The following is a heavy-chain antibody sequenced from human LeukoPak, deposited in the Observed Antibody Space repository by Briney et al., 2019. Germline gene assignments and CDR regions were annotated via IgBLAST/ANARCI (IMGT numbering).Heavy chain of an antibody. J-gene: IGHJ4*02. CDR3: AKDLGPGSMATSPGFDY. V-gene: IGHV3-74*01. Sequence: GGSLRLSCAASGFTFSSYWMHWVRQAPGKGLVWVSRINSDGSTTNYADSVKGRFTISRDHAKSSLYLQMNSLRAEDTALYYCAKDLGPGSMATSPGFDYWGQGTLVTVSS. CDR1: GFTFSSYW. D-gene: IGHD5-24*01. CDR2: INSDGSTT.